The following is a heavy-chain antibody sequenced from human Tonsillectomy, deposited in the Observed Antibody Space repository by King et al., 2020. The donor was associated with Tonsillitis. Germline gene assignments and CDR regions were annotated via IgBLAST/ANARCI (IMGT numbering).Heavy chain of an antibody. CDR3: AKDLPDGSGWYRDFFDY. V-gene: IGHV3-23*04. CDR2: ISGTGGDT. J-gene: IGHJ4*02. D-gene: IGHD6-19*01. CDR1: GFTFSSFA. Sequence: VQLVESGGDFVQPGGSLRLSCAASGFTFSSFAISWVRQAPGKGLEWVSTISGTGGDTYYAASVKGRFTISRDNSKNTLSLQMNSLRAEDTAVYYCAKDLPDGSGWYRDFFDYWGQGTLVTVSS.